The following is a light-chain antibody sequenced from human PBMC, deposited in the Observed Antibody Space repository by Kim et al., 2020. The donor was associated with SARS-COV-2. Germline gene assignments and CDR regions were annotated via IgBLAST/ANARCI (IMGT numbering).Light chain of an antibody. V-gene: IGLV1-40*01. CDR1: TSSIGAGYE. Sequence: QSVTIACTGSTSSIGAGYEVHWYQHFPGTAPNLLIYNDYRRPSGVPDRFSGSRSASSASLAITGLQAEDEADYYCQSYDTGLSGIIFGGGTQLTVL. CDR2: NDY. CDR3: QSYDTGLSGII. J-gene: IGLJ2*01.